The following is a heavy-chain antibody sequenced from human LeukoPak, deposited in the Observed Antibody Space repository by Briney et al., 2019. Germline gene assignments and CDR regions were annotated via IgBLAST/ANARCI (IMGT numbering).Heavy chain of an antibody. J-gene: IGHJ4*02. CDR3: ASVDYVTAYLRYRY. V-gene: IGHV1-2*02. CDR2: INPNSSVT. Sequence: ASVPETLKASGYTFTGHQVHWLRQAPGQGLEWMGWINPNSSVTNYAQKFQGRVTLTRDTSISTAYMELSRLRSDDTAIYYCASVDYVTAYLRYRYWGEGTLVTVSS. D-gene: IGHD2-21*02. CDR1: GYTFTGHQ.